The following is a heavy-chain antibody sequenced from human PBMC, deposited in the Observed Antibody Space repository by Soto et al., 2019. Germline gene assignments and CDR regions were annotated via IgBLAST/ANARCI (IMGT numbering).Heavy chain of an antibody. Sequence: SVKVSCKASGGTFGNYVVNWVRQAPGQGLEWMGRIIPISGAANYAQKFQGRVTITADKSTSTSYMELSSLRSEDTAVYYCARDMTRTVVPYFDFWGQGTLVTVSS. CDR2: IIPISGAA. CDR3: ARDMTRTVVPYFDF. V-gene: IGHV1-69*06. J-gene: IGHJ4*02. CDR1: GGTFGNYV. D-gene: IGHD1-7*01.